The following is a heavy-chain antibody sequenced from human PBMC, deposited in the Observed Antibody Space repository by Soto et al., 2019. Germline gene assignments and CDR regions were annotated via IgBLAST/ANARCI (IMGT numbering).Heavy chain of an antibody. D-gene: IGHD2-2*01. Sequence: GSLRLSCTVSGFAFNNYGINWVRQAPGKGLEWVSSISKSDYTYYSDSVKGRFTISRDNAKNSVSLQMNTLRVEDTAVYYCAREDSIIIPAVSDFWGQGTLVTVSS. CDR3: AREDSIIIPAVSDF. CDR2: ISKSDYT. CDR1: GFAFNNYG. V-gene: IGHV3-21*01. J-gene: IGHJ4*02.